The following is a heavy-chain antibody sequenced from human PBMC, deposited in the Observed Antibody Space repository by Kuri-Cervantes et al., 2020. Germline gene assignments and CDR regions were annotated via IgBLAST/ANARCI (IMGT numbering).Heavy chain of an antibody. V-gene: IGHV4-38-2*01. J-gene: IGHJ6*03. D-gene: IGHD6-13*01. Sequence: GSLRLSCAVSGYSVNSGYYCTWIRQPPGKGLEWIGEINHRGSTNYKLSLKNRVTISVDTSKNQFSLNLSSVTAADTAVYYCARRPSSSRFQYYYCYMDVWGKGTTVTVSS. CDR1: GYSVNSGYY. CDR3: ARRPSSSRFQYYYCYMDV. CDR2: INHRGST.